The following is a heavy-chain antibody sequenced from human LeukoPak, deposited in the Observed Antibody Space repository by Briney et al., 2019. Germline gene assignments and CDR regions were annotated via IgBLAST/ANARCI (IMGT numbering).Heavy chain of an antibody. J-gene: IGHJ4*02. CDR2: THPDDSDT. V-gene: IGHV5-51*01. CDR3: ARQTSGYDRPLDY. D-gene: IGHD5-12*01. Sequence: GESLKISCKDSAYRSTNYWIAWVRQMPGKGLEYMGITHPDDSDTRYSPSFQGQVTISADKSIRTAYLQWSSLKASDTAMYYYARQTSGYDRPLDYWGQGTLVTVSS. CDR1: AYRSTNYW.